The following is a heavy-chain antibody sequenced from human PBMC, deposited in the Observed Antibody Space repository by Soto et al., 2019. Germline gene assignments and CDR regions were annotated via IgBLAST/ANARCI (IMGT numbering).Heavy chain of an antibody. Sequence: QVQLQESGPGLVKPSQTLSLTCTVSGGSLSSGGYYWSWIRQHPGKGLEWIGYIYNSGSTYYNPSLKSRVTIAVETSKNQSSLKLSSVTAADTAVYYCASDLLDDYGGKGRAYWGKGTLVIVSS. CDR3: ASDLLDDYGGKGRAY. CDR1: GGSLSSGGYY. D-gene: IGHD4-17*01. V-gene: IGHV4-31*03. CDR2: IYNSGST. J-gene: IGHJ4*02.